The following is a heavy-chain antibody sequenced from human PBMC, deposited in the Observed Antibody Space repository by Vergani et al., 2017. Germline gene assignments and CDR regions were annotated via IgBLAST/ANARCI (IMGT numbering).Heavy chain of an antibody. J-gene: IGHJ4*02. V-gene: IGHV3-30-3*01. CDR2: ISYDGSNK. D-gene: IGHD6-13*01. Sequence: QVQLVESGGGVVQPGRSLRLSCAASGFTFSSYAMHWVRQAPGKGLEWVAVISYDGSNKYYADSVKGRFTISRDNSKNTLYLQMNSLRAEDTAVYYCARDSVRGDSSLYKSNLIRSGLDYWGQGTLVTVSS. CDR3: ARDSVRGDSSLYKSNLIRSGLDY. CDR1: GFTFSSYA.